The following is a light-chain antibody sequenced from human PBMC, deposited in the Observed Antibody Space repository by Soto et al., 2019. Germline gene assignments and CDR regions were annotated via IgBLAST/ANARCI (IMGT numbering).Light chain of an antibody. Sequence: EIVMTQSPATLSVSPGERATLSCRASQSVSSNLAWYQQKPGQAPRLLIYGPSTRATGIPARFSGSESGTEFTLTISSLQSEDFAVYYCQQYHNWPPLTFGGGNKVEIK. CDR3: QQYHNWPPLT. V-gene: IGKV3-15*01. J-gene: IGKJ4*01. CDR2: GPS. CDR1: QSVSSN.